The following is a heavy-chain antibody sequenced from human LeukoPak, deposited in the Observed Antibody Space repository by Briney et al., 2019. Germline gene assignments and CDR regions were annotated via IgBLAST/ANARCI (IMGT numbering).Heavy chain of an antibody. CDR1: GFTFSSYA. V-gene: IGHV4-38-2*02. Sequence: GSLRLSCAASGFTFSSYAMSWVRQAPGKGLEWIGSIYHSGSTYYNPSLKSRVTISVDTSKNQFSLKLSSVTAADTAVYYCARDRASWVPYYFDYWGQGTLVTVSS. CDR2: IYHSGST. J-gene: IGHJ4*02. D-gene: IGHD1-1*01. CDR3: ARDRASWVPYYFDY.